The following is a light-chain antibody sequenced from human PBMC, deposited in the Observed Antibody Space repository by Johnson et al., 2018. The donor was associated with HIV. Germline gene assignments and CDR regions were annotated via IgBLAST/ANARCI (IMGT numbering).Light chain of an antibody. CDR2: ENN. CDR1: SSNIGNNY. V-gene: IGLV1-51*02. J-gene: IGLJ1*01. Sequence: QSVLTQPPSVSAAPGQKVTISCSGSSSNIGNNYVSWYQQLPGTAPKLLIYENNKRPSGIPDRFSGSKSGTSATLGITVLQTGDAPDYYCGTWDSSLSAGVFGTGTKVTVL. CDR3: GTWDSSLSAGV.